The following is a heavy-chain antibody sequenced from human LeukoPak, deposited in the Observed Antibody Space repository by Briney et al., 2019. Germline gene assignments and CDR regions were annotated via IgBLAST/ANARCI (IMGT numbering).Heavy chain of an antibody. V-gene: IGHV3-7*03. D-gene: IGHD2-2*01. CDR2: IKQDGSEK. CDR3: ARDAPSRVVPAAMAKYYCYGMDV. CDR1: GFTFSSYW. J-gene: IGHJ6*02. Sequence: GGSLRLSCAASGFTFSSYWMSWVRQAPGKGLEWVANIKQDGSEKYYVDSVKGRFTISRDNAKNSLYLQMNSLRAEDTAVYYCARDAPSRVVPAAMAKYYCYGMDVWGQGTTVTVSS.